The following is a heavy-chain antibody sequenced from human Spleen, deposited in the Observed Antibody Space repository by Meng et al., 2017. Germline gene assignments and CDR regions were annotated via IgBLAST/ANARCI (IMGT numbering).Heavy chain of an antibody. CDR2: IIPIFGTA. J-gene: IGHJ4*02. CDR1: GGTFSSYA. V-gene: IGHV1-69*13. Sequence: SVKVSCQASGGTFSSYAISWVRQAPGQGLEWMGGIIPIFGTANYAQKFQGRVAITADESTSTAYMELSSLRSEDTAVYYCARAGDSSGYYYVCWGQGTLVTVSS. D-gene: IGHD3-22*01. CDR3: ARAGDSSGYYYVC.